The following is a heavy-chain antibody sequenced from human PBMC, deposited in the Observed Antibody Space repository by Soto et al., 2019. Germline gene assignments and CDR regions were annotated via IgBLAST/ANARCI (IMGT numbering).Heavy chain of an antibody. CDR2: ISGSGGRT. V-gene: IGHV3-23*01. J-gene: IGHJ2*01. Sequence: EVQLLESGGGLVQPGGSLRLSCEASGLTFITYAMSWVRQAPGKGLEWVSAISGSGGRTYYADSVKGRFTISRDNSKNTLYLQLNSLRADDTAVYYCAKDRFLWYFDLWGRGTLVTVSS. D-gene: IGHD2-21*01. CDR1: GLTFITYA. CDR3: AKDRFLWYFDL.